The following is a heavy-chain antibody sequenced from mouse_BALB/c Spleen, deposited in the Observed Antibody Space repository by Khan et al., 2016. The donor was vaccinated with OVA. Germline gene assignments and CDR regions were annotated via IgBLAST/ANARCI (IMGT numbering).Heavy chain of an antibody. CDR3: AWGGGRPPFAY. V-gene: IGHV5-15*02. CDR2: ISDLAYTI. Sequence: EVELVESGGGLVQPGGSRKLSCAASGFSFSDYGLAWGRRAPGKGPEWVAFISDLAYTIYYPDTVTGRFTISIDNAKNPLYLEMCSLRSENTAIYYGAWGGGRPPFAYWGRGTLVTVSA. J-gene: IGHJ3*01. D-gene: IGHD1-1*02. CDR1: GFSFSDYG.